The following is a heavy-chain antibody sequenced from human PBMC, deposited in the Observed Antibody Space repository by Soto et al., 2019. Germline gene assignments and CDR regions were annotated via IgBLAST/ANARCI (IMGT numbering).Heavy chain of an antibody. CDR1: GGSISSYY. D-gene: IGHD4-17*01. CDR3: ARHPYDYFDY. V-gene: IGHV4-59*08. J-gene: IGHJ4*02. CDR2: IYYSGST. Sequence: QVQLQESGPGLVKPSETLSLTCTVSGGSISSYYWSWIRQPPGKGLEWIGYIYYSGSTNYNPSLKSRVPISVDPSKTQSSLKLSSVPAADPAVYSCARHPYDYFDYWGQGTLVPVSS.